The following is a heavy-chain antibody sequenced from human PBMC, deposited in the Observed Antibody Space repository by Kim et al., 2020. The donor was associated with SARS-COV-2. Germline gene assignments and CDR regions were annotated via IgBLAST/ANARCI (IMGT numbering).Heavy chain of an antibody. CDR3: ARDSLAAGTLGAAFDI. Sequence: KFQGRVTIAADKSTSTAYMELSSLRSEDTAVYYCARDSLAAGTLGAAFDIWGQGTMVTVSS. V-gene: IGHV1-69*04. J-gene: IGHJ3*02. D-gene: IGHD6-13*01.